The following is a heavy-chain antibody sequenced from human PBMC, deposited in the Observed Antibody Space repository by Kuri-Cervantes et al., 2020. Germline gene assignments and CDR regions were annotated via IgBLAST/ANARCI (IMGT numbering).Heavy chain of an antibody. V-gene: IGHV4-39*07. J-gene: IGHJ4*02. Sequence: ESLKISCTVSGGSISSSSYYWGWIRQPPGKGLEWIGSIYYSGSTYYNPSLKSRVTISVDTSKNQFSLKLSSVTATDTAVYYCARVSIAVAGVIDYWAREPWSPSPQ. D-gene: IGHD6-19*01. CDR2: IYYSGST. CDR1: GGSISSSSYY. CDR3: ARVSIAVAGVIDY.